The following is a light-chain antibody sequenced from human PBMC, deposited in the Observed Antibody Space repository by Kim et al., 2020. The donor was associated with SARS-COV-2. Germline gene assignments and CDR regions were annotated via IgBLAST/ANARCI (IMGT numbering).Light chain of an antibody. CDR1: TSNIRNYY. CDR3: GTWDSSLSAGV. V-gene: IGLV1-51*01. CDR2: DND. Sequence: GQKVTIPCSGRTSNIRNYYVSSHRHLPGTAPKLLIYDNDRRPSGIPDRFSGSKSATSATLGITGLQTGDEADYYCGTWDSSLSAGVFGGGTQLTVL. J-gene: IGLJ2*01.